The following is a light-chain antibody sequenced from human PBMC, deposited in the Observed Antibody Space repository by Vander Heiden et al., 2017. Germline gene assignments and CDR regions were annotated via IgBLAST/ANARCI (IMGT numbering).Light chain of an antibody. J-gene: IGLJ3*02. CDR2: AQD. CDR3: NSRDKSGNRVL. CDR1: TLRRYS. Sequence: SSELPPDPALSVALGQTVRITCQGETLRRYSASWYQQKPGQAPLLVMYAQDRRPSGIPDRFSGSRSGDTASLTIAGAQAEDEADYYCNSRDKSGNRVLFGGGTKLSVL. V-gene: IGLV3-19*01.